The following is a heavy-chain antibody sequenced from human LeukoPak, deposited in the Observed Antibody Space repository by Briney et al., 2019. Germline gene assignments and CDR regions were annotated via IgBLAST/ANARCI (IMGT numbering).Heavy chain of an antibody. V-gene: IGHV4-34*01. J-gene: IGHJ3*01. D-gene: IGHD1-14*01. Sequence: SETLSLTCAVYGGSFSGYYWSWIRKPPGKGLEWIGEINHSGSTNYNPSLKSRVTISVDTSKNQFSLKLSSVTAADTAVYYCARGLRGRTSHWGQGTMVTVSS. CDR1: GGSFSGYY. CDR2: INHSGST. CDR3: ARGLRGRTSH.